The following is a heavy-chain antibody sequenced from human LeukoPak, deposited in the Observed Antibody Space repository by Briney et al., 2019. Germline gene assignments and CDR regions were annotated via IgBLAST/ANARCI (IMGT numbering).Heavy chain of an antibody. CDR1: GFTFDDYA. CDR2: ISWNSGGST. D-gene: IGHD6-19*01. V-gene: IGHV3-23*01. Sequence: GGSLRLSCAASGFTFDDYAMHWVRRAPGKGREWVSGISWNSGGSTNYADSVKGRFTISRDNSKNTLYLQMNSLRAEDTAVYYCARDRGSGWYVDYYYYMDVWGKGTTVTVSS. J-gene: IGHJ6*03. CDR3: ARDRGSGWYVDYYYYMDV.